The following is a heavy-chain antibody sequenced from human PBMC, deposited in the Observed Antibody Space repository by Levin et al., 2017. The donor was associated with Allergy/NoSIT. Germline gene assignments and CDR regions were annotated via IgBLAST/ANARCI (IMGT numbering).Heavy chain of an antibody. Sequence: SQTLSLTCTVSGDSMRSYYWGWIRQPPGKGLEWIGNIYYSGSTTYNASLKSRVTMAVDTSKNHFSLELSSVTATDTALYYCARFGGSGKFDFWGQGTLVTVSS. CDR1: GDSMRSYY. V-gene: IGHV4-59*01. J-gene: IGHJ4*02. CDR3: ARFGGSGKFDF. D-gene: IGHD3-10*01. CDR2: IYYSGST.